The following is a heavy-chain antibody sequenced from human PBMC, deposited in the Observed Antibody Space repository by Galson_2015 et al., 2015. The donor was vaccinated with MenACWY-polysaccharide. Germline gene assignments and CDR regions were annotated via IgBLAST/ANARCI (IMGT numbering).Heavy chain of an antibody. CDR3: ARLFGGVTTYDY. V-gene: IGHV3-7*01. D-gene: IGHD3-16*01. J-gene: IGHJ4*02. CDR2: IKPDGSDK. CDR1: GFTFSNYW. Sequence: SLRLSCAASGFTFSNYWMSWVSQAPGKGLEWVASIKPDGSDKYYVDSVKGRFIISRDNAQNSLFLQMSSLRAEDTAVYYCARLFGGVTTYDYWGQGTLVTVSS.